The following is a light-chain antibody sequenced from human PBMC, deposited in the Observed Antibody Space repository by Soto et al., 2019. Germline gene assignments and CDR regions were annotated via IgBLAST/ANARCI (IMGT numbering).Light chain of an antibody. Sequence: AIRMTQSPSSLSASTGDRVTITCRASQGISSYLAWYQQKPGKAPKLLIYAAYTLQSGVPSRFSGSGSGTDFTLPISCLQSEDFATYYCQQYYSYPYTFGQGNKLEIK. J-gene: IGKJ2*01. CDR1: QGISSY. CDR3: QQYYSYPYT. V-gene: IGKV1-8*01. CDR2: AAY.